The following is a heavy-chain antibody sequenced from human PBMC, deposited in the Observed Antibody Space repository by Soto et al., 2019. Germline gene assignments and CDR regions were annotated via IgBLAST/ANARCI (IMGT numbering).Heavy chain of an antibody. D-gene: IGHD3-22*01. J-gene: IGHJ4*02. CDR1: GYSFTSYW. CDR3: ARPNTDSSGYHGLDY. Sequence: GESLKISCKGSGYSFTSYWIGWVRQMPGEGLEWMGIIYPGDSDTRYSPSFQGQVTISADKSISTAYLQWSSLKASDTAIYYCARPNTDSSGYHGLDYWGQGTLVTVSS. V-gene: IGHV5-51*01. CDR2: IYPGDSDT.